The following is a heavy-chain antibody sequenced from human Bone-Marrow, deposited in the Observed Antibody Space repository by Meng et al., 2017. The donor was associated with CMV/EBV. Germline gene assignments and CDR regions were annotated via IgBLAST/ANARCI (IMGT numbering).Heavy chain of an antibody. CDR3: ARASGKSSNWYSLLDY. CDR2: IKQDGSEE. J-gene: IGHJ4*02. D-gene: IGHD6-13*01. V-gene: IGHV3-7*01. Sequence: GESLKISCAASGFTFSPYWMSWVRQAPGKGLEWVAKIKQDGSEEYYVDSVKGRFTISRDNAKNSLYLQMNSLRVEDTAVYHCARASGKSSNWYSLLDYWGQGTRVTVSS. CDR1: GFTFSPYW.